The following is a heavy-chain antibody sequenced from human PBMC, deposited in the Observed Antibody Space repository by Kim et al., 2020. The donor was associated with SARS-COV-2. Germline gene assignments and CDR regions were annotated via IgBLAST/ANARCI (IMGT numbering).Heavy chain of an antibody. CDR2: IYHSGSR. CDR3: VSDRGGCLTGAPL. D-gene: IGHD3-9*01. V-gene: IGHV4-38-2*02. CDR1: GFSISSGYY. J-gene: IGHJ4*02. Sequence: SETLSLTCTVSGFSISSGYYWGWIRQPPGKVLEWIGSIYHSGSRYYNPSLKSRVTMSVDTSKNQLSLKLSSVTAADTAVYYCVSDRGGCLTGAPLRGQG.